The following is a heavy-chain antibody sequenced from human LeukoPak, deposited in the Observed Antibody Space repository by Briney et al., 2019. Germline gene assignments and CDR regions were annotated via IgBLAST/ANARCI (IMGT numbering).Heavy chain of an antibody. V-gene: IGHV4-59*08. CDR2: IYYSGNT. CDR1: GGSMSSSY. J-gene: IGHJ6*02. D-gene: IGHD2-15*01. CDR3: ARTPANCSGGRCPPGDYQYYYGMDV. Sequence: PSETLSLTCTVSGGSMSSSYWSWVRQPPGQGLEWLGYIYYSGNTKYNPSLKSRGTISVDTSKNQFSLELRSVTAADTAVYYCARTPANCSGGRCPPGDYQYYYGMDVWGQGTTVTVSS.